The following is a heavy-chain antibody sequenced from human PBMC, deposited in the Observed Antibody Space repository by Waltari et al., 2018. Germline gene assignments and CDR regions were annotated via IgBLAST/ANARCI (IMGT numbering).Heavy chain of an antibody. V-gene: IGHV1-69*01. CDR1: GGTFSSYA. J-gene: IGHJ3*02. CDR3: ARVFIFGVVIQAAGAFDI. D-gene: IGHD3-3*02. Sequence: QVQLVQSGAEVKKPGSSVKVSCKASGGTFSSYAISWVRQAPGQGLEWMGGITPMLGTANYAQKFQGRVTITADEATSTAYMELSSLRSEDTAVYYCARVFIFGVVIQAAGAFDIWGQGTMVTVSS. CDR2: ITPMLGTA.